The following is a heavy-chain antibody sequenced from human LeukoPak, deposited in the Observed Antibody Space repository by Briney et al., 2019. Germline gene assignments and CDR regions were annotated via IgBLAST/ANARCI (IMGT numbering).Heavy chain of an antibody. CDR3: ARGLEYSSGWSYYYYYGMDV. D-gene: IGHD6-19*01. V-gene: IGHV1-8*01. Sequence: ASVKVSCKASGYTFTSYDINWVRQATGQGLELMGWMNPNSGNTGYAQKFQGRVTMTRNTSISTAYMELSSLRSEDTAVYYCARGLEYSSGWSYYYYYGMDVWGQGTTVTVSS. CDR1: GYTFTSYD. J-gene: IGHJ6*02. CDR2: MNPNSGNT.